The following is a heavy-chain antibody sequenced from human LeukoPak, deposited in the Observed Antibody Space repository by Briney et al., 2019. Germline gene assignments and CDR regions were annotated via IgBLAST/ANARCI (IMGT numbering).Heavy chain of an antibody. D-gene: IGHD3-3*01. CDR3: AINPLQRRFLRDRYWFDP. CDR2: IIPIFGTA. V-gene: IGHV1-69*06. CDR1: GGTFSSYA. Sequence: RASVKVSCKASGGTFSSYAISWVRQAPGQGLEWMGGIIPIFGTANYAQKFQGRVTITADKSTSTAYMELSSLRSEDTAVYYCAINPLQRRFLRDRYWFDPWGQGTLVTVSS. J-gene: IGHJ5*02.